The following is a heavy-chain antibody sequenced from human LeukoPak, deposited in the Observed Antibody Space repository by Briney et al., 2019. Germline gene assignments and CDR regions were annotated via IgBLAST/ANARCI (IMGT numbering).Heavy chain of an antibody. D-gene: IGHD6-13*01. Sequence: GGSLRLSCAASGFTFDDYSMHWVRQAPGKGLEWVSLISWDGGKTYYADSVKGRFTISRENAKNSLYPHMNSLRAGDTAVYYCARVAAAGKGFDSWGQGTLVTVSS. CDR3: ARVAAAGKGFDS. CDR2: ISWDGGKT. V-gene: IGHV3-43*01. J-gene: IGHJ4*02. CDR1: GFTFDDYS.